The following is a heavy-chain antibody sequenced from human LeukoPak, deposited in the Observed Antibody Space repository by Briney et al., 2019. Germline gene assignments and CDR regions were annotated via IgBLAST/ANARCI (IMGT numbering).Heavy chain of an antibody. CDR3: ASNIEMATMLTFDY. CDR1: GGTFSSYA. D-gene: IGHD5-24*01. Sequence: ASVKVSCKASGGTFSSYAISWVRQAPGQGLEWMGRIIPILGIANYAQKFQGRVTITADKSTSTAYMELSSLRSEDTAVYYCASNIEMATMLTFDYWGQGTLVTVSS. V-gene: IGHV1-69*04. J-gene: IGHJ4*02. CDR2: IIPILGIA.